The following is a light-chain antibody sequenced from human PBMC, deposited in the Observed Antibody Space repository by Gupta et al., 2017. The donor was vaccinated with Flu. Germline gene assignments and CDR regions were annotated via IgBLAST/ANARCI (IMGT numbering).Light chain of an antibody. CDR2: DVS. CDR1: SNDVGGYNY. V-gene: IGLV2-14*01. J-gene: IGLJ3*02. Sequence: ITTSSAGTSNDVGGYNYVYWYQQHPSNAHILMYDDVSKRPAGFTRCFAGSSCDNTALLTSSVHADDEDDYYCSRYDRSSTHWVFGGGTKLTVL. CDR3: SRYDRSSTHWV.